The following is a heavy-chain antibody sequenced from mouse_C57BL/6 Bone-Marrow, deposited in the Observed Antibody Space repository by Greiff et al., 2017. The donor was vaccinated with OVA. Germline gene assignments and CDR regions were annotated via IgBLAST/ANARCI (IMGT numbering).Heavy chain of an antibody. J-gene: IGHJ2*01. CDR3: TSIYSHYFDY. CDR1: GFNIKDDY. V-gene: IGHV14-4*01. Sequence: EVHLVESGAELVRPGASVKLSCTASGFNIKDDYMHWVKQRPEQGLEWIGWIDPENGDTEYASKFQGKATITADTSSNTAYLQLSSLTSEDTAVYYCTSIYSHYFDYWGQGTTLTVSS. D-gene: IGHD1-1*01. CDR2: IDPENGDT.